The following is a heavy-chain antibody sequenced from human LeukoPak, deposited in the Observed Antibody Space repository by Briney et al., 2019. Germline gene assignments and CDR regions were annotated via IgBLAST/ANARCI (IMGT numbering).Heavy chain of an antibody. D-gene: IGHD3-22*01. Sequence: GGSLRLSCAASGFTFSSYGMHWVRQAPGKGLEWVAVIWYDGSNKYYADSVKGRFTISRDNSKNTLYLQMNSLRAEDTAVYYCARGGYYYDSSGYLLPLDYWGQGTLVIVSS. CDR3: ARGGYYYDSSGYLLPLDY. J-gene: IGHJ4*02. CDR1: GFTFSSYG. V-gene: IGHV3-33*01. CDR2: IWYDGSNK.